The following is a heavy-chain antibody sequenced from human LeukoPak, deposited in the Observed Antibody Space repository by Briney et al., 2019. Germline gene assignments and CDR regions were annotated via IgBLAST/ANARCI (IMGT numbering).Heavy chain of an antibody. CDR3: AREGHYGDDWEYYYYMDV. V-gene: IGHV3-30*02. D-gene: IGHD4-17*01. Sequence: GGSLRLSCAASGFTFSSYGMHWVRQAPGKGLEWVAFIRYDGSNKYYADSVKGRFTISRDNSKNTLYLQMDSLRAEDTAVYYCAREGHYGDDWEYYYYMDVWGKGTTVTVSS. CDR2: IRYDGSNK. J-gene: IGHJ6*03. CDR1: GFTFSSYG.